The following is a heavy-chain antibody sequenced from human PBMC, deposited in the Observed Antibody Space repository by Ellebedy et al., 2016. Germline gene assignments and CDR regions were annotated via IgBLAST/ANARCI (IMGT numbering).Heavy chain of an antibody. D-gene: IGHD1-14*01. CDR1: GFTFSSYW. Sequence: GGSLRLSCAASGFTFSSYWMHWVRQAPGKGLVWVSRIDSDGSNTNYADSVKGRFTISRDNAKNTLYLQMNSLRDEDTAVYYCARERQGATEHGLDVWGQGTTVTVSS. J-gene: IGHJ6*02. CDR3: ARERQGATEHGLDV. CDR2: IDSDGSNT. V-gene: IGHV3-74*01.